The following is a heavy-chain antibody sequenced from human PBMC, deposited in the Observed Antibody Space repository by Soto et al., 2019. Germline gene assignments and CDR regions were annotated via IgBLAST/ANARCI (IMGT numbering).Heavy chain of an antibody. Sequence: SSETLSLTCAVSGGSISSGGYSWSWIRQPPGKGLEWIGYIYHSGSTYYNPSLKSRVTISVDRSKNQFSLKLSSVTAADTAVYYCARDGQWLKRRIDSWGQGTQVTVSS. V-gene: IGHV4-30-2*01. D-gene: IGHD3-22*01. CDR1: GGSISSGGYS. CDR2: IYHSGST. CDR3: ARDGQWLKRRIDS. J-gene: IGHJ4*02.